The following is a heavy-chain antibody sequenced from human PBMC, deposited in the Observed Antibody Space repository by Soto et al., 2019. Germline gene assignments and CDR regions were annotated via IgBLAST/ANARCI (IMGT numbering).Heavy chain of an antibody. J-gene: IGHJ4*02. CDR3: AREGTVQNYFDSSGLEDY. CDR1: GFTFSSYA. V-gene: IGHV3-23*01. D-gene: IGHD3-22*01. CDR2: ISASGAST. Sequence: EVQLLESGGDLVQPGGSLRLSCAASGFTFSSYAMSWVRQAPGKGLEWVSAISASGASTYYADSVKGRFTVSRDNSKNTLYLQMNSLRAEDTAVYYCAREGTVQNYFDSSGLEDYWGQGTLVTVCS.